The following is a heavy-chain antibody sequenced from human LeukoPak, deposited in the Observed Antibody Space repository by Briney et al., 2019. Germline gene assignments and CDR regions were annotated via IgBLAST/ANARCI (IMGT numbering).Heavy chain of an antibody. Sequence: GGSLRLSCAASGFTFSSYATSWVRQAPGKGLEWVSAINHSGDNTYYADSVKGRFTISRDNSKNTLYLQMNSLRAEDTAVYYCAKVGGTIAYWGQGTLVTVSS. CDR1: GFTFSSYA. CDR2: INHSGDNT. CDR3: AKVGGTIAY. V-gene: IGHV3-23*01. D-gene: IGHD3-16*01. J-gene: IGHJ4*02.